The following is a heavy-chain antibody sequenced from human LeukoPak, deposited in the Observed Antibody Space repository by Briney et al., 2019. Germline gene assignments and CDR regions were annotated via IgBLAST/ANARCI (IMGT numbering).Heavy chain of an antibody. V-gene: IGHV3-30*18. D-gene: IGHD3-10*01. CDR3: AKSRGYYGSGSYPNYYYYGMDV. CDR1: GFTFSSYG. CDR2: ISYDGSNK. Sequence: GGSLRLSCAASGFTFSSYGMHWVRQAPGKGLEWVAVISYDGSNKYYADSVKGRFTISRDNSKNTLYLQMNSLRAEDTAVYYCAKSRGYYGSGSYPNYYYYGMDVWGQGTTVTVSS. J-gene: IGHJ6*02.